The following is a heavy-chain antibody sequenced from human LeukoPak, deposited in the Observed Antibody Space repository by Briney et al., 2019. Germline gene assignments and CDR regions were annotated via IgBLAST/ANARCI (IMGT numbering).Heavy chain of an antibody. D-gene: IGHD6-19*01. CDR2: ISGSGHTT. J-gene: IGHJ4*02. CDR3: AKGGGYSSGWYVLSY. CDR1: GFTFSSYV. V-gene: IGHV3-23*01. Sequence: GGSLRLSCAASGFTFSSYVMSWVRQAPGKGPEWVSGISGSGHTTYYADSAKGRFTISRDNSKNTLYLQMNSLRAEDTAVYYCAKGGGYSSGWYVLSYWGQGTLVTVSS.